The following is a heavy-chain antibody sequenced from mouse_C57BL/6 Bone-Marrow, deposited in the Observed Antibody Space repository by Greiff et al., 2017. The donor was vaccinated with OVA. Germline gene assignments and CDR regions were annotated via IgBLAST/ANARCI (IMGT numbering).Heavy chain of an antibody. CDR2: IYPGNSDT. D-gene: IGHD4-1*01. Sequence: EVQLVESGTVLARPGASVKMSCKTSGYTFTSYWMHWVKQRPGQGLEWIGAIYPGNSDTSYNQKFKGKAKLTAVTSASTAYMELSSLTNEDTAFYYCTREELGRGRIYFDSWGKGTTLTVSS. CDR1: GYTFTSYW. J-gene: IGHJ2*01. CDR3: TREELGRGRIYFDS. V-gene: IGHV1-5*01.